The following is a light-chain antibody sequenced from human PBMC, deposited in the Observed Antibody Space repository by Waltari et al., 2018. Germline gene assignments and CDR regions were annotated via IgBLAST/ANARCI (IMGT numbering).Light chain of an antibody. CDR3: SSYTSSRTWV. CDR1: SSDIGGHKY. CDR2: YVT. V-gene: IGLV2-14*03. Sequence: QSALTQPASVSGSPGQSITISCTGTSSDIGGHKYVYWFSQHPGKVPKRILFYVTDRPSGVSNRFSGSKSANTASLTISGLQAEDEADYYCSSYTSSRTWVFGGGTKVTVL. J-gene: IGLJ3*02.